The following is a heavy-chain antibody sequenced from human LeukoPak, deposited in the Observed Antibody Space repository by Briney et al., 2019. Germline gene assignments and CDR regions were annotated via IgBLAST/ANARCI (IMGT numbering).Heavy chain of an antibody. CDR3: ARWNEGLDY. V-gene: IGHV4-59*01. D-gene: IGHD1-1*01. Sequence: SETLSLTCTVSGGSISSYYWSWIRQPPGKGLESIGSVYYSGHTNYNPSLKSRVTISVDTSKNQFSLKLSSVTAADTAVYYCARWNEGLDYWGQGTLVTVSS. CDR1: GGSISSYY. J-gene: IGHJ4*02. CDR2: VYYSGHT.